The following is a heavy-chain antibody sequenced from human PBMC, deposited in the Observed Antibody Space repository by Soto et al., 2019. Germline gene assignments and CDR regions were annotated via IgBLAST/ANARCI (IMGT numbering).Heavy chain of an antibody. V-gene: IGHV3-23*01. D-gene: IGHD6-19*01. CDR1: GFTFSSYA. J-gene: IGHJ6*02. CDR3: ARETPKVGGWFQTNYYYYYGMDV. Sequence: GGSLRLSCAASGFTFSSYAMSWVRQAPGKGLEWVSAISGSGGSTYYAESVKGRFTISRDNSKNTLYLQMNSLRAEDTAVYYCARETPKVGGWFQTNYYYYYGMDVWGQGTTVTVSS. CDR2: ISGSGGST.